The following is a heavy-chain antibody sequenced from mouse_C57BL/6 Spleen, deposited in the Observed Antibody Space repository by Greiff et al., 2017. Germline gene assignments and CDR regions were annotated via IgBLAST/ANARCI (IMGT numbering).Heavy chain of an antibody. V-gene: IGHV1-53*01. Sequence: QVQLQQPGTELVKPGASVKLSCKASGYTFTSYWMHWVKQRPGQGLEWIGNINPSNGGTNYNEKFKSKATLPVDKSSSTAYMQRSSLTSEDSAVYYCARDTGSSGVDYWGQGTTLTVSS. CDR1: GYTFTSYW. J-gene: IGHJ2*01. CDR2: INPSNGGT. D-gene: IGHD3-2*02. CDR3: ARDTGSSGVDY.